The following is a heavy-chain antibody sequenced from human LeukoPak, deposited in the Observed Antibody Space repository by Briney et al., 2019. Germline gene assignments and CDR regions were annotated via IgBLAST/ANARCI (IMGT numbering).Heavy chain of an antibody. V-gene: IGHV3-30*02. Sequence: GGSLRLSCAASGFTFSSYGMHWVRQAPGKGLEWVAFIRYDGSNKYYADSVKGRFTISRDNSKNTLYLQMNSLRAEDTAVYYCARDFRGVVTRSFDYWGQGTLVTVSS. D-gene: IGHD3-10*01. CDR2: IRYDGSNK. CDR1: GFTFSSYG. J-gene: IGHJ4*02. CDR3: ARDFRGVVTRSFDY.